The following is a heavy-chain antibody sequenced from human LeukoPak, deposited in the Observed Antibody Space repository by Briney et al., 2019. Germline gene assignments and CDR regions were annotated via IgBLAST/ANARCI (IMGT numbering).Heavy chain of an antibody. D-gene: IGHD3-22*01. CDR3: AKDRSNQASGYYLHDH. Sequence: PGGSLRLSCAASGFTFSTYAMSWVRQAPGKGLEWVSAISGSGGSTYYAGSVKGRFTISRDNSKNTLYVQMNSLRAEDTALYYCAKDRSNQASGYYLHDHWGQGTLVTVSS. J-gene: IGHJ4*02. CDR1: GFTFSTYA. V-gene: IGHV3-23*01. CDR2: ISGSGGST.